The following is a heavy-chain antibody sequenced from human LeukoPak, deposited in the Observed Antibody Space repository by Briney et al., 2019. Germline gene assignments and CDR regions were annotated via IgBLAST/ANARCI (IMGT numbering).Heavy chain of an antibody. CDR1: GYTLTELS. J-gene: IGHJ3*02. V-gene: IGHV1-24*01. CDR2: FDPEDGET. CDR3: ATGIVDTARGDAFDI. Sequence: ASVKVSCKVSGYTLTELSMHWVRQAPGKGLEWVGGFDPEDGETIYAQKFQGRVTMTEDTSTDTAYMELSSLRSEDTAVYYCATGIVDTARGDAFDIWGQGTMVTVSS. D-gene: IGHD5-18*01.